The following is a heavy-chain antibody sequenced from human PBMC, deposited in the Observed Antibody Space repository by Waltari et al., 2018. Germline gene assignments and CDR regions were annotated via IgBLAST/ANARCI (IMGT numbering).Heavy chain of an antibody. J-gene: IGHJ6*03. D-gene: IGHD2-2*01. Sequence: QLQLQESGSGLVKPSQTLSLTCAVSGGSISSGGYSWSWIRQPPGKGLEWIGYIYHSGSTYYNPSLKSRVTRSVDRSKNQFSLKLSSVTAADTAVYYCARGYCSSTSCPYYYYMDVWGKGTTVTISS. CDR2: IYHSGST. V-gene: IGHV4-30-2*01. CDR1: GGSISSGGYS. CDR3: ARGYCSSTSCPYYYYMDV.